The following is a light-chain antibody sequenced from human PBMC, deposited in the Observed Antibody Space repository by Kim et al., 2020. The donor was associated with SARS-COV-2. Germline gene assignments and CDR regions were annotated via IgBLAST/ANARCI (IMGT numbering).Light chain of an antibody. V-gene: IGKV3-11*01. CDR1: QSVSSY. CDR2: DAS. Sequence: YPGERATPSCRASQSVSSYLAWYQQKPGQAPRLLIYDASNRATGIPARFSGSGSGTDFTLTISSLEPEDFAVYYCQQRSNWPPLYTFGQGTKLEI. J-gene: IGKJ2*01. CDR3: QQRSNWPPLYT.